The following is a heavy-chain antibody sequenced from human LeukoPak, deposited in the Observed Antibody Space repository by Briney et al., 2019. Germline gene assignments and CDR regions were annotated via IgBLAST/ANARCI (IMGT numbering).Heavy chain of an antibody. V-gene: IGHV3-23*01. CDR2: ISGSGGST. D-gene: IGHD3-10*01. CDR1: GFTFSSYA. Sequence: PGGSLRLSCAASGFTFSSYAMSWVRQTPGKGLEWASTISGSGGSTFYADSVKGRFTISRDNPKNTVDLQMNSLGAEDTAVYYCVKVSSNYYGSGSYQTLDYWGQGTLVTVSS. CDR3: VKVSSNYYGSGSYQTLDY. J-gene: IGHJ4*02.